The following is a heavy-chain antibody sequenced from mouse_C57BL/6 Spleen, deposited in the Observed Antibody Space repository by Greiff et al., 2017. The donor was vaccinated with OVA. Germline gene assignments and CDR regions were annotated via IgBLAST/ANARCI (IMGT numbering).Heavy chain of an antibody. D-gene: IGHD2-12*01. J-gene: IGHJ4*01. Sequence: VKLQQPGAELVKPGASVKLSCKASGYTFTSYWMYWVKQRPGQGLEWIGMIHPNSGSTNYNEKFKSKATLTVDKSSSTAYMQLSSLTSEDSAVYYCATYYTKGGAMDYWGQGTSVTVSS. CDR2: IHPNSGST. CDR1: GYTFTSYW. CDR3: ATYYTKGGAMDY. V-gene: IGHV1-64*01.